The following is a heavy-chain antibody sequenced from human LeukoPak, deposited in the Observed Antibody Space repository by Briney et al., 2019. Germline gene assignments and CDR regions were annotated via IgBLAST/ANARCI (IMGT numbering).Heavy chain of an antibody. V-gene: IGHV3-30*04. CDR2: ISYDGSNK. CDR3: ARDNPNYCRRWYEISGY. Sequence: PGGSLRLSCAASGFTFSSYAMHWVRQAPGKGLEWVAVISYDGSNKYYADSVKGRFTISRDNSKNTLYLQMNSLRAEDTAVYYCARDNPNYCRRWYEISGYWGQGTLVTVSS. D-gene: IGHD6-13*01. CDR1: GFTFSSYA. J-gene: IGHJ4*02.